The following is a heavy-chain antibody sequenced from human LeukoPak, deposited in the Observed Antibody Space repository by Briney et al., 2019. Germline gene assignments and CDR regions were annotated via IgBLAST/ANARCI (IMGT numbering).Heavy chain of an antibody. D-gene: IGHD5-18*01. CDR2: ISYDGSNK. CDR3: AKGGVAYSYGQDYFDY. J-gene: IGHJ4*02. Sequence: GGSLRLSCAASGFTFSSYAMHWVRQAPGKGLEWVAVISYDGSNKYYANSVKGRFTISRDNSKNTLYLQMNSLRAEDTAVYYCAKGGVAYSYGQDYFDYWGQGTLVTVSS. V-gene: IGHV3-30-3*01. CDR1: GFTFSSYA.